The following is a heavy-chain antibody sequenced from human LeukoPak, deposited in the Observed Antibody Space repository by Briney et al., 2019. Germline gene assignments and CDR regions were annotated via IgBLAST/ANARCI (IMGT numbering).Heavy chain of an antibody. V-gene: IGHV1-8*01. Sequence: VASVKVSCKTSGNTFSSYDINWVRQATGQGLEWMGWMNPNSGNTAYAQKFQGRVTMTMDTSISTAYMELSSLRSEDTAVYYCARGGTLVQGVTVLYGMDVWGQGTTVTVSS. CDR1: GNTFSSYD. CDR3: ARGGTLVQGVTVLYGMDV. CDR2: MNPNSGNT. J-gene: IGHJ6*01. D-gene: IGHD3-10*01.